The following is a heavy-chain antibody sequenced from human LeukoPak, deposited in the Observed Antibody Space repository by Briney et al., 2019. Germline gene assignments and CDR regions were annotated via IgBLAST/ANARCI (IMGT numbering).Heavy chain of an antibody. CDR3: ARGLYSSSWKSGQPNWFDP. CDR2: LYYSGST. V-gene: IGHV4-34*01. J-gene: IGHJ5*02. Sequence: PLETPSLTCAVYGGSFSGYYWGWIRQPPGKGLEWIGSLYYSGSTYYNPSLKSRVTISVDTSKNQFSLKLSSVTAADTAVYYCARGLYSSSWKSGQPNWFDPWGQGTLVTVSS. D-gene: IGHD6-13*01. CDR1: GGSFSGYY.